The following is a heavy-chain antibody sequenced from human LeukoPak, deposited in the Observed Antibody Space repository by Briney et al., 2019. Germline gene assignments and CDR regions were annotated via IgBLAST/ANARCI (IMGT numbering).Heavy chain of an antibody. CDR2: ISYDGSNK. D-gene: IGHD4-17*01. Sequence: GGSLRLSCAASGLTLSSYGMHWVRQAPGKGLEWVAVISYDGSNKYYADSVKGRFTISRDNSKNTLYLQMNSLRAEDTAVYYCAKEKGATVTTFFDYWGQGTLVTVSS. V-gene: IGHV3-30*18. CDR1: GLTLSSYG. J-gene: IGHJ4*02. CDR3: AKEKGATVTTFFDY.